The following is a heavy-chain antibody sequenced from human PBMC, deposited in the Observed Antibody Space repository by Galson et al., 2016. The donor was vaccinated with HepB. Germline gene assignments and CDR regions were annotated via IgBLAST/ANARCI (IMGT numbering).Heavy chain of an antibody. Sequence: SLRLSCAASGFTFSSHWMAWLRQTPEKGLEFVANINGDESVKNYVDSVKGRFTISRDNAKNSMYLQMNSLRAEETAVYYCARDVYGGAYDIWGQGTMGTVSS. J-gene: IGHJ3*02. V-gene: IGHV3-7*03. CDR2: INGDESVK. CDR1: GFTFSSHW. D-gene: IGHD3-10*02. CDR3: ARDVYGGAYDI.